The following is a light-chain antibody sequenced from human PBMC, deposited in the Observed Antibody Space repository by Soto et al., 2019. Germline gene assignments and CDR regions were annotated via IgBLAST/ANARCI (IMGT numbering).Light chain of an antibody. CDR2: GAS. CDR3: LQYDTSPLT. V-gene: IGKV3-20*01. Sequence: EIVLTQSPDTLSLSPGERATLSCRASQSVTYDQLAWYRQTPGQAPRLLIYGASSRATGIPDRFGGSGSGTDFTLTISSLEPEDFALYHCLQYDTSPLTFGGGTKVDI. J-gene: IGKJ4*01. CDR1: QSVTYDQ.